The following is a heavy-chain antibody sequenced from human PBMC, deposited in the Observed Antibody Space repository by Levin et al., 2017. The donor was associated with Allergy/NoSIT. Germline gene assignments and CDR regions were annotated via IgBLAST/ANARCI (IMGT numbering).Heavy chain of an antibody. D-gene: IGHD2-2*01. CDR1: GFSVTTDY. V-gene: IGHV3-53*01. J-gene: IGHJ4*02. Sequence: PGGSLRLSCAASGFSVTTDYINWVRQAPGKGLEWVSVVYSSGSTFYADSVKGRFSISRDISKNTVFLQMDSLRPDDTAVYYCAKAYCTSTTCPLDYWGQGTLVTVSS. CDR3: AKAYCTSTTCPLDY. CDR2: VYSSGST.